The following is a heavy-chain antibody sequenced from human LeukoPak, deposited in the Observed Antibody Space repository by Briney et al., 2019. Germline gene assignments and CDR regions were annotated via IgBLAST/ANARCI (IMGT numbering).Heavy chain of an antibody. D-gene: IGHD3-3*01. V-gene: IGHV3-23*01. J-gene: IGHJ4*02. CDR1: GFTFRSYA. CDR2: ISVSGGST. CDR3: AKVGFSEMEWLLYSDH. Sequence: GGSLRLSCAASGFTFRSYAMNWVRQAPGKGLEWVSSISVSGGSTYYADSVKGRFTISRDNSKNTMYLQMNSLRAEDTAVYYCAKVGFSEMEWLLYSDHWGQGTLVTVSS.